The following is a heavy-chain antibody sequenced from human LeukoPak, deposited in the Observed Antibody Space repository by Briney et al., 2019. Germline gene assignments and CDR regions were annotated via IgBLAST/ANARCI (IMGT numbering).Heavy chain of an antibody. Sequence: GGSLRHSCAASGFTFSSYGMHWVRQAPGKGLEGVAVISYDGSNTYYAASVKGRFTISRDNSKNMLYLQMNSLRAEDTAVYYCAKPYYYGSRSYMDYWGQGTLVTVSS. D-gene: IGHD3-10*01. CDR1: GFTFSSYG. J-gene: IGHJ4*02. V-gene: IGHV3-30*18. CDR2: ISYDGSNT. CDR3: AKPYYYGSRSYMDY.